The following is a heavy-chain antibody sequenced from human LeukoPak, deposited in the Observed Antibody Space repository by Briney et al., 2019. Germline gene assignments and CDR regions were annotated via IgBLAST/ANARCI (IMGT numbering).Heavy chain of an antibody. D-gene: IGHD3-9*01. CDR1: GYSFSNYW. CDR3: ARQYYDTLTGFYIHFDY. V-gene: IGHV5-51*01. J-gene: IGHJ4*02. Sequence: GESLKISCKGSGYSFSNYWIGWVRQVPGKGLEWMGIIWPGDSDTRYSPSFQGQVTISVDKSISTAYLQWSSLKASDTAIYYCARQYYDTLTGFYIHFDYWGQGTLVTVSS. CDR2: IWPGDSDT.